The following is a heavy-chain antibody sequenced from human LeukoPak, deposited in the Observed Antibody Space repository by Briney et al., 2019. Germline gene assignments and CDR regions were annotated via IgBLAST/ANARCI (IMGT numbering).Heavy chain of an antibody. Sequence: GGSLRLSCAASRFSFSLYNMNWVRQAPGKGLEWVSYISSTGSRIYYADSVKGRFTISRDNAKNLLYLQMNSLRAEDTAVYYCAKDFAIVGATSHFDYWGQGTLVTVSS. V-gene: IGHV3-48*01. J-gene: IGHJ4*02. CDR2: ISSTGSRI. CDR3: AKDFAIVGATSHFDY. D-gene: IGHD1-26*01. CDR1: RFSFSLYN.